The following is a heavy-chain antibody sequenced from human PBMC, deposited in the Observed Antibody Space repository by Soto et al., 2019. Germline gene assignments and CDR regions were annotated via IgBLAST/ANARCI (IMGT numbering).Heavy chain of an antibody. J-gene: IGHJ1*01. Sequence: SETLSLTCTVSGGSISSYYWSWIWQPPGKGLEWIGYIYFAGTTTYNPSLQSRVSISLDTSKNEVSLKLTSVTAADTAVYFCARLGAYYQAMDSWGQDTLVTVS. CDR2: IYFAGTT. CDR1: GGSISSYY. D-gene: IGHD3-22*01. V-gene: IGHV4-59*08. CDR3: ARLGAYYQAMDS.